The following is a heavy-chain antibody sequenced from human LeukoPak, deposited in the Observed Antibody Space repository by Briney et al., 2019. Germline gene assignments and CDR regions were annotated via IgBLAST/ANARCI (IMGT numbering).Heavy chain of an antibody. J-gene: IGHJ4*02. D-gene: IGHD3-3*01. CDR3: ARRAKNYDFWSGYFFDY. CDR2: IYYSGST. Sequence: PSETLSLTCTVSGGSISSSSYYWGWIRQPPGKGLEWIGSIYYSGSTYYNPSLKSRVTISVDTSKNQFSLKLSSVTAADTAVYYCARRAKNYDFWSGYFFDYWGQGTLVSVSS. CDR1: GGSISSSSYY. V-gene: IGHV4-39*07.